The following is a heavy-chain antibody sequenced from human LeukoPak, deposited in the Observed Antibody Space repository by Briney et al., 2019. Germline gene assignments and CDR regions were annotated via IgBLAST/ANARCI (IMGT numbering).Heavy chain of an antibody. J-gene: IGHJ4*02. Sequence: ASVTVPCTASGYTFSDYNIQWVRQAPGQGLEWMGWINCKTGTKTYAEKFQGRVTVTRDTSIVTVYMQLTSLRADATAVYYCARDVIGDSRVYADSWGRGTAVIVSS. V-gene: IGHV1-2*02. CDR3: ARDVIGDSRVYADS. CDR2: INCKTGTK. D-gene: IGHD4-17*01. CDR1: GYTFSDYN.